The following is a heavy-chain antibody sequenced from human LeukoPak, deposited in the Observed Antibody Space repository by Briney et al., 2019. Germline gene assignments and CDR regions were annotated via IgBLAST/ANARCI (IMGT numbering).Heavy chain of an antibody. CDR2: IYSGGST. V-gene: IGHV3-66*01. Sequence: GGSLRLSCAASGFTVSSNYMSWVRQAPGKGLEWVSVIYSGGSTYYADSVKGRFTISRDNSKNTLYLQMNSLRAEDTAVYYCAKELAAAGMYYYYYMDVWGKGTTVTVSS. CDR1: GFTVSSNY. CDR3: AKELAAAGMYYYYYMDV. J-gene: IGHJ6*03. D-gene: IGHD6-13*01.